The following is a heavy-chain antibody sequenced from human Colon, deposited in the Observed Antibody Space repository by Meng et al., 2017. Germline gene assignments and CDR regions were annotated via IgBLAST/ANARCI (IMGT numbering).Heavy chain of an antibody. V-gene: IGHV4-4*02. CDR3: GRDQGRELINH. CDR2: VYHRGDT. J-gene: IGHJ4*02. Sequence: QLQRQGAGPGRVEPSGTLSRTCTVSGDSISGDIWWSRVRQPPGKVLEWIGEVYHRGDTNYNPSLKFHVDRSVDKSKNQFYLSLFSVTAADTAVYYCGRDQGRELINHWGQGTLVTVSS. CDR1: GDSISGDIW. D-gene: IGHD1-7*01.